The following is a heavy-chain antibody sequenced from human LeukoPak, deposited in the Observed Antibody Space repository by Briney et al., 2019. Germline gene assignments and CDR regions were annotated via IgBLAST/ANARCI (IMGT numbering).Heavy chain of an antibody. CDR1: GFTFSSYA. J-gene: IGHJ4*02. Sequence: GGSLRLSCEVSGFTFSSYAMNWVRQVPGKGLEWVAVISYNGNNKYYADSVKGRFTISRDNSKNTLYLQMNSLRAEDTAVYYCARGSPDYCGGDCLEFFFDYWGQGTLVTVSS. CDR2: ISYNGNNK. V-gene: IGHV3-30-3*01. CDR3: ARGSPDYCGGDCLEFFFDY. D-gene: IGHD2-21*02.